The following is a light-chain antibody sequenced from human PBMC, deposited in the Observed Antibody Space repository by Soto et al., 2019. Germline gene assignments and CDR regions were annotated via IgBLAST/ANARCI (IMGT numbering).Light chain of an antibody. CDR1: QSVSSY. Sequence: EIVLTQSPATLSLSRGERATLSCRAIQSVSSYLEWYQQKPGKAPRLLIYYASNRATGIPARFSGSGSGTDFTLTISSLEPEDFALYYCQQRSNWPPTFGQGTKVDIK. V-gene: IGKV3-11*01. CDR3: QQRSNWPPT. J-gene: IGKJ1*01. CDR2: YAS.